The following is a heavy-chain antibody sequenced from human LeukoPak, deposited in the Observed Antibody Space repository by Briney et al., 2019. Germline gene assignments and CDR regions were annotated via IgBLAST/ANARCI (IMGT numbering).Heavy chain of an antibody. J-gene: IGHJ4*02. CDR3: ASPGGDGYHPDY. V-gene: IGHV3-48*03. D-gene: IGHD5-24*01. CDR1: GFTFSSYE. CDR2: ISSSGSTV. Sequence: GGSLILSCAASGFTFSSYEMNWVRQAPGKGLEWVSYISSSGSTVYYADSVKGRFAISRDNAENSVYLQMNSLRAEDTAVYYCASPGGDGYHPDYWGQGTLVTVSS.